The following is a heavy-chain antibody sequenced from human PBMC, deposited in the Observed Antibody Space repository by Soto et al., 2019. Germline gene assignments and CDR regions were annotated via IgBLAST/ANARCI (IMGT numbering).Heavy chain of an antibody. D-gene: IGHD6-19*01. CDR3: AKVGGSGWFDAFDL. CDR1: GFSFSTYA. V-gene: IGHV3-23*01. J-gene: IGHJ3*01. Sequence: GGSLRLSCAASGFSFSTYALSWVRQAPGKGLDWVSVISGSGGSTDYAGSVKGRFTISRDNSKNALYLQMNSLRAEDTALYYCAKVGGSGWFDAFDLWGQGTMVTVSS. CDR2: ISGSGGST.